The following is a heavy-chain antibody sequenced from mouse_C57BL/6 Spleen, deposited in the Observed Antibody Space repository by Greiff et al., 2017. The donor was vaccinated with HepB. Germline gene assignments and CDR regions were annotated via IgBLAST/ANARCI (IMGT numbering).Heavy chain of an antibody. CDR1: GYSFTDYN. Sequence: VQLKESGPELVKPGASVKISCKASGYSFTDYNMNWVKQSNGKSLEWIGVINPNYGTTSYNQKFKGKATLTVDQSSSTAYMQLNSLTSEDSAVYYCARSIYYDYEYFDVWGTGTTVTVSS. D-gene: IGHD2-4*01. V-gene: IGHV1-39*01. J-gene: IGHJ1*03. CDR2: INPNYGTT. CDR3: ARSIYYDYEYFDV.